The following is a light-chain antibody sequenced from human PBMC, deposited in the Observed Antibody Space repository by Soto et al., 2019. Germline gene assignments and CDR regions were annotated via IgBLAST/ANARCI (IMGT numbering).Light chain of an antibody. CDR2: AAS. CDR1: QGISRW. V-gene: IGKV1-12*01. J-gene: IGKJ5*01. CDR3: QQLDSFPLP. Sequence: DIQMTQSPSSVSASVGDRVTITCRASQGISRWLAWYQKKPGRAPKLLIYAASSLQSGVPVRFSGSGSGTDFTLSISSLEPEDVATYFCQQLDSFPLPFGQGTRLEIK.